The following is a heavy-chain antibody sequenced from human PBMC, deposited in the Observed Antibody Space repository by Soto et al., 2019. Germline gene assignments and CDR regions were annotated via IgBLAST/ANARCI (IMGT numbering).Heavy chain of an antibody. J-gene: IGHJ1*01. Sequence: QVQLVKSGAEVKKPGASVKVSCKVSGYTLTELSMHWVRQAPGKGLEWMGGFDPEDGETIYAQKFQGRVTMTEDTSTDTAYMELSSLRSEDTAVYYCATVFSDYYDSSGYPNRIPWGQGTLVTVSS. V-gene: IGHV1-24*01. CDR3: ATVFSDYYDSSGYPNRIP. CDR2: FDPEDGET. D-gene: IGHD3-22*01. CDR1: GYTLTELS.